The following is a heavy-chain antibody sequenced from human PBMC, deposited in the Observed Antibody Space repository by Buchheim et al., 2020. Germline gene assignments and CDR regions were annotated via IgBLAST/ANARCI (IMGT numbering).Heavy chain of an antibody. CDR1: GFIFSDQY. V-gene: IGHV3-23*04. Sequence: EVQLVESGGDLVQPGGSLRLSCVVSGFIFSDQYMDWLRQAPGKGLEWVSAISGSGSSTYYADSVKGRFTISRDNSKNTLYLQMNSLRAEDTAVYYCAKEDGLTVITGYYYYGMDVWGQGTT. J-gene: IGHJ6*02. D-gene: IGHD4-17*01. CDR3: AKEDGLTVITGYYYYGMDV. CDR2: ISGSGSST.